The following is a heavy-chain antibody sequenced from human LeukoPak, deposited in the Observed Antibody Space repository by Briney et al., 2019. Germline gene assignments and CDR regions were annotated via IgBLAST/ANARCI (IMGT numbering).Heavy chain of an antibody. V-gene: IGHV3-23*01. CDR2: ITGSSGST. D-gene: IGHD3-3*01. CDR3: AALLFLEWYFDY. Sequence: PGGSLRLSCAASGFTFSSYAMGWVRQAPGKGLEWVSSITGSSGSTFCADSVKGRFTISRDNSKNTVYLQMNSLRAEDTAVYYCAALLFLEWYFDYWGQGTLVTVSS. CDR1: GFTFSSYA. J-gene: IGHJ4*02.